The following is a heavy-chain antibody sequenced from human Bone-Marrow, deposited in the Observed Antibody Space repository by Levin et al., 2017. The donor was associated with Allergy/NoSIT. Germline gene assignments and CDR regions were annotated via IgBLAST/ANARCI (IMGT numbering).Heavy chain of an antibody. D-gene: IGHD4-17*01. J-gene: IGHJ2*01. CDR3: AKLFSVTTYGVSYWYFDL. V-gene: IGHV3-23*01. CDR2: ISGSGGST. CDR1: GFTFSSYA. Sequence: SCAASGFTFSSYAMSWVRQAPGKGLEWVSAISGSGGSTYYADSVKGRFTISRDNSKNTLYLQMNSLRAEDTAVYYCAKLFSVTTYGVSYWYFDLWGRGTLVTVSS.